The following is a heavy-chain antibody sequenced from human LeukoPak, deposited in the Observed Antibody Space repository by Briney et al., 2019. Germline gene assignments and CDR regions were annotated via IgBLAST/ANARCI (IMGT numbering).Heavy chain of an antibody. CDR3: ARQTLGYGSGDAFDI. CDR1: GGSISNYY. Sequence: PSETLSLTCTVSGGSISNYYWSWIRQPPGKGLEWIGYIYYSGNTHYNPSLKSRVTISVDTSKNQLSLKLSSVTAADTAVYYCARQTLGYGSGDAFDIWGQGTMVTVSS. D-gene: IGHD3-10*01. J-gene: IGHJ3*02. V-gene: IGHV4-59*08. CDR2: IYYSGNT.